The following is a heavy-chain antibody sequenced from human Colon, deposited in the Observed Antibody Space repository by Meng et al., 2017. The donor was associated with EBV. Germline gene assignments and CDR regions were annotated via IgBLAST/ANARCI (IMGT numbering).Heavy chain of an antibody. CDR1: GFIFSSYW. Sequence: EVQVVGAGGGLVQPGGSLLLSCAASGFIFSSYWMHWVRQAPGKGLEWVSAASYSGGQTYYADAVKGRFTVSRDNSKSTVYLQMDSLRVEDTAIYYCAKHYVRSHDYWGQGTLVSVSS. J-gene: IGHJ4*02. V-gene: IGHV3-23*04. CDR3: AKHYVRSHDY. CDR2: ASYSGGQT. D-gene: IGHD3-10*02.